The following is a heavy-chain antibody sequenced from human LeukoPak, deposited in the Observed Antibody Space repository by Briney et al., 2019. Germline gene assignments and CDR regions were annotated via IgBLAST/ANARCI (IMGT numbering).Heavy chain of an antibody. D-gene: IGHD2-15*01. Sequence: GGSLRLSCAPSGFTFSSYWMHWVRQAPGKGLEWLSYITGIESNTYYADSVQGRFTISRDNAKNSLYLQMNSLRAEDTAVYYCARLRTPYYYGMDVWGQGTTVTVSS. J-gene: IGHJ6*02. CDR1: GFTFSSYW. CDR3: ARLRTPYYYGMDV. CDR2: ITGIESNT. V-gene: IGHV3-48*04.